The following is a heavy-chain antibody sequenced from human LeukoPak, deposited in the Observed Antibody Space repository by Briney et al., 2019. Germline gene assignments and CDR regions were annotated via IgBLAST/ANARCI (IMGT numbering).Heavy chain of an antibody. CDR2: ISSSSSYI. Sequence: GGSLRLSCAASGFTFSSYSMNWVRQAPGKGLVWVSSISSSSSYIYYADSVKGRFTISRDNAKNSLYLQMNSLRAEDTAVYYCAREFIAARAVQFDYWGQGTLVTVSS. V-gene: IGHV3-21*01. J-gene: IGHJ4*02. D-gene: IGHD6-6*01. CDR1: GFTFSSYS. CDR3: AREFIAARAVQFDY.